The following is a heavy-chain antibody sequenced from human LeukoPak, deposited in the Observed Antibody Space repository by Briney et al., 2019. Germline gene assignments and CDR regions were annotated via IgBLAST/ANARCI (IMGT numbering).Heavy chain of an antibody. Sequence: PGGSLRLSCVASGFSFSSYWMSWVRQAPGKGLEWVANIKQDGSEKYYVDSVKGRFTISRDNAKNSLYLQMNSLRAEDTAVYYCARAGAVTGTMGYFDYWGQGSLVTVSS. CDR3: ARAGAVTGTMGYFDY. CDR1: GFSFSSYW. J-gene: IGHJ4*02. V-gene: IGHV3-7*03. CDR2: IKQDGSEK. D-gene: IGHD6-19*01.